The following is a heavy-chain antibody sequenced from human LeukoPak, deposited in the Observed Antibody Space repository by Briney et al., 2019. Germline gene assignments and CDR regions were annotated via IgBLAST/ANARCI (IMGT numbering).Heavy chain of an antibody. CDR2: IYSGGST. V-gene: IGHV3-53*01. Sequence: PGGSLRLSCAASGFTFSSYWMSWVRQAPGKGLEWVSVIYSGGSTYYADSVKGRFTISRDNSKNTLYLQMNSLRAEDTAVYYCARDLGVRGIILNWYFDLWGRGTLVTVSS. CDR1: GFTFSSYW. CDR3: ARDLGVRGIILNWYFDL. J-gene: IGHJ2*01. D-gene: IGHD3-10*01.